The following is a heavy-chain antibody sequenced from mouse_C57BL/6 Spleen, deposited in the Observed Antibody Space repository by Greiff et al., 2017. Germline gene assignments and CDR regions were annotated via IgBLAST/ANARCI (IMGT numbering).Heavy chain of an antibody. CDR2: IDPSDSET. Sequence: QVQLQQPGAELVRPGSSVKLSCKASGYTFTSYWMHWVKQRPIQGLEWIGNIDPSDSETHYNQKFKDKATLTVDKSSSTAYMQLSSLTSEDYAVYYCASYYYGSSYLDDWGQGTTLTVSS. V-gene: IGHV1-52*01. D-gene: IGHD1-1*01. CDR1: GYTFTSYW. J-gene: IGHJ2*01. CDR3: ASYYYGSSYLDD.